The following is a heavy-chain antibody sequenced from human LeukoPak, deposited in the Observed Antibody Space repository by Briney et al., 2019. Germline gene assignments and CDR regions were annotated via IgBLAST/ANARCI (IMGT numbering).Heavy chain of an antibody. D-gene: IGHD2-2*01. CDR2: ISSSGSTI. CDR1: GFTFSDYY. CDR3: AKDPPDIVVVPAADDAFDI. Sequence: GGSLRLSCAASGFTFSDYYMSWIRQAPGKGLEWVSYISSSGSTIYYADSVKGRFTISRDNSKNTLYLQMNSLRAEDTAVYYCAKDPPDIVVVPAADDAFDIWGQGTMVTVSS. V-gene: IGHV3-11*04. J-gene: IGHJ3*02.